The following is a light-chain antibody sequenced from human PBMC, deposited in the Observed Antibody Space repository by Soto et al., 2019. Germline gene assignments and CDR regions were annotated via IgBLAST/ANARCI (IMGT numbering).Light chain of an antibody. CDR2: AAS. CDR1: QSVRSSY. J-gene: IGKJ3*01. Sequence: PGEIATLSCRASQSVRSSYLAWYQQTPGQTPRLLIDAASSRATGIPDRFSGSGSGTEFTLTISGLQPDDFATYYCQQYNSYPYTFGPGTKVDI. V-gene: IGKV3-20*01. CDR3: QQYNSYPYT.